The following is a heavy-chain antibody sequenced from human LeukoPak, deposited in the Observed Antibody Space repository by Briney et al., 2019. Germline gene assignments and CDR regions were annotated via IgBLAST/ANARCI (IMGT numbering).Heavy chain of an antibody. V-gene: IGHV3-23*01. Sequence: GGSLRLSCAASGLIFHNYALVWIRRAPGKGPEWVSAILGGGGTFYADAVKGRFTISRDNSKNTLYLQMSSLRAEDTATYYCGQDPNGNYIGAFDFWGRGTMVTVSS. CDR3: GQDPNGNYIGAFDF. CDR2: ILGGGGT. D-gene: IGHD4-17*01. CDR1: GLIFHNYA. J-gene: IGHJ3*01.